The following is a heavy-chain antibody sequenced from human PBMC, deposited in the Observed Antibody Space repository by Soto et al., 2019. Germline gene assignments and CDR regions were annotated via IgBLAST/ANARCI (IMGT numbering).Heavy chain of an antibody. V-gene: IGHV1-2*02. CDR1: GYTFTGYY. Sequence: GASVKVSCKASGYTFTGYYMHWVRQAPGQGLEWMGWINPNSGGTNYAQKFQGRVTMTRDTSISTAYMELSRLRSDDTAVYYCARGPRFLEWLLHKPDYYYYGMDVWGQGTTVTVSS. D-gene: IGHD3-3*01. CDR2: INPNSGGT. CDR3: ARGPRFLEWLLHKPDYYYYGMDV. J-gene: IGHJ6*02.